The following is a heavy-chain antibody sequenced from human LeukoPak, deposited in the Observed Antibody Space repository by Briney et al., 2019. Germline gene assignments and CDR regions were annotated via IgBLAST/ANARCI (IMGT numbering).Heavy chain of an antibody. V-gene: IGHV4-59*01. D-gene: IGHD3-3*01. J-gene: IGHJ6*02. Sequence: SETLSLTCTVSGGSISSYYWSWIRQPPGKGLEWIGYIYYSGSTNYNPSLKSRVTISVDTSKTQFSLKLSSVTAADTAVYYCARDRFLSREDYYYGMDVWGQGTTVTVSS. CDR1: GGSISSYY. CDR2: IYYSGST. CDR3: ARDRFLSREDYYYGMDV.